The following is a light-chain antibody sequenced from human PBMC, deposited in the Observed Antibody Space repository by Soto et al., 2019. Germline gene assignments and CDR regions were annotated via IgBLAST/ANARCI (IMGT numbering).Light chain of an antibody. CDR3: SSYAGNSNLDVI. V-gene: IGLV2-8*01. J-gene: IGLJ2*01. CDR2: ETI. Sequence: QSALTQPPSASGSPGQSVAISCSGSTNLEYNFVSWYQHHPGKAPKLIIYETIKRPSGVPDRFSGSKAGNTASLAVSGLQAEDEADYYCSSYAGNSNLDVIFGGGTKLTVL. CDR1: TNLEYNF.